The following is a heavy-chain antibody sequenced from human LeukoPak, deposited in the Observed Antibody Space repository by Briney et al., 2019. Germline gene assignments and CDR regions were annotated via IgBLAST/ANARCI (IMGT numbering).Heavy chain of an antibody. V-gene: IGHV1-18*01. Sequence: ASVKVSCTASGYTFTSYGISWVRPAPGQGLEWMGWISAYNGNTNYAQKLQGRVTMTTDTSTSTAYMELRSLRSDDTAVYYCARCPYSSSYYDYWGQGTLVTVSS. CDR1: GYTFTSYG. D-gene: IGHD6-6*01. CDR2: ISAYNGNT. CDR3: ARCPYSSSYYDY. J-gene: IGHJ4*02.